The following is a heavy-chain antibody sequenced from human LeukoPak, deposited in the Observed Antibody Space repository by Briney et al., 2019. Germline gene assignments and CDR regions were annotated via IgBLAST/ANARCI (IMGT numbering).Heavy chain of an antibody. CDR3: ARHANPLYDFWSGFGYMDV. Sequence: GESLKISCKGSGYSFTSYWIGWVRQMPGKGLEWMGIIYPGDSDTRYSPSFQGQVTIPADKSISTAYLQWSSLKASDTAMYYCARHANPLYDFWSGFGYMDVWDKGTTVTVSS. J-gene: IGHJ6*03. D-gene: IGHD3-3*01. CDR2: IYPGDSDT. V-gene: IGHV5-51*01. CDR1: GYSFTSYW.